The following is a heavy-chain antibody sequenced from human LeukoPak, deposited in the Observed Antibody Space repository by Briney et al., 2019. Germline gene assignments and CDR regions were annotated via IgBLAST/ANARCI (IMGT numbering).Heavy chain of an antibody. J-gene: IGHJ6*02. Sequence: GGSLRLSCAASGFTFSSYSMNWVRQAPGKGLEWVSSISSSSSYIYYADSVKGRFTISRDNAKNSLYLQMNSLRAEDTAVYYCARDRGPMVNYYYYYGMDAWGQGTTVTVSS. CDR2: ISSSSSYI. D-gene: IGHD3-10*01. V-gene: IGHV3-21*01. CDR3: ARDRGPMVNYYYYYGMDA. CDR1: GFTFSSYS.